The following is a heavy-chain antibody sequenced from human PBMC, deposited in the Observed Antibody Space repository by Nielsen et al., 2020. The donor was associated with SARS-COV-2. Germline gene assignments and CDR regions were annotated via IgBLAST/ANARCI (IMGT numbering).Heavy chain of an antibody. CDR3: ATSLVAAIFGVLDY. J-gene: IGHJ4*02. D-gene: IGHD3-3*01. CDR2: FDPGDAET. V-gene: IGHV1-24*01. CDR1: AYTLSELS. Sequence: ASVKVSCNVSAYTLSELSIHWVRQAPGKGLEWMGGFDPGDAETVYAQKFQGRITMTEDTSADTAYMDLSSLRTEDTAVYYCATSLVAAIFGVLDYWGPGTLVTVSS.